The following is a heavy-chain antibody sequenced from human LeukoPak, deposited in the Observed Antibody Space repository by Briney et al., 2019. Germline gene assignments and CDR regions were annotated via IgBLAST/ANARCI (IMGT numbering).Heavy chain of an antibody. CDR2: IYHSGST. CDR1: GGSFSGYY. Sequence: SETLSLTCAVYGGSFSGYYWSWIRQPPGKGLEWIGSIYHSGSTYYNPSLKSRVTISVDTSKNQFSLKLSSVTAADTAVYYCARDSSGYYYYFDYWGQGTLVTVSS. CDR3: ARDSSGYYYYFDY. J-gene: IGHJ4*02. D-gene: IGHD3-22*01. V-gene: IGHV4-34*01.